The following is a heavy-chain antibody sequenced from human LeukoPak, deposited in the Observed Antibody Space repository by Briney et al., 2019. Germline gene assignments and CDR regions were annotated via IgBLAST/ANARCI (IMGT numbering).Heavy chain of an antibody. CDR3: AKGSTSGWYGWFDP. V-gene: IGHV3-74*01. CDR2: INSDGSSI. J-gene: IGHJ5*02. Sequence: PGGSLRLSCAASGFTFGSSWMHWVRRAPGKGLDWVSRINSDGSSIAYADSVKGRFTISRDNSKNTLFLQMNSLRAEDTAVYYCAKGSTSGWYGWFDPWGQGTLVTVSS. CDR1: GFTFGSSW. D-gene: IGHD6-19*01.